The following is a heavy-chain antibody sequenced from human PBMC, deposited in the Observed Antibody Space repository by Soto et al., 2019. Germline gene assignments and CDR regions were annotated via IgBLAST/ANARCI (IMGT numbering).Heavy chain of an antibody. CDR1: GFTFSVYA. CDR3: AKNQGVELVPLATVDWFDP. CDR2: VTANGGST. V-gene: IGHV3-23*01. J-gene: IGHJ5*02. D-gene: IGHD1-26*01. Sequence: EVQLLESGGGFVQPGGSLRLSCAATGFTFSVYAMTWVRQAPGKGLEWVSAVTANGGSTYSADSVKGRFTISRDNSKSTVYLELNNLSAEDTAVYHCAKNQGVELVPLATVDWFDPWGQGSVVTVSS.